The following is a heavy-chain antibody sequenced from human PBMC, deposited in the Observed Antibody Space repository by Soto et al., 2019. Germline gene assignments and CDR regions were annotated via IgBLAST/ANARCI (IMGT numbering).Heavy chain of an antibody. D-gene: IGHD5-18*01. CDR3: ARQWGTAMALRSYNWFDP. CDR1: GGSFSGYY. Sequence: SETLSLTCAVYGGSFSGYYWSWIRQPPGKGLEWIGEINHSGSTNYNPSLKSRVTISVDTSKNQFSLKLSSVTAADTAVYYCARQWGTAMALRSYNWFDPWGQGTLVTVSS. J-gene: IGHJ5*02. CDR2: INHSGST. V-gene: IGHV4-34*01.